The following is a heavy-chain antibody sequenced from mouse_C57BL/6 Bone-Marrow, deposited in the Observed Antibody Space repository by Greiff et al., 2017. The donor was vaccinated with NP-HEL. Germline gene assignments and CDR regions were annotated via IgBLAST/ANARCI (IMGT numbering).Heavy chain of an antibody. CDR3: TRWAYGSSYDWYFDV. Sequence: VQVVESGAELVRPGASVTLSCKASGYTFTDYEMHWVKQTPVHGLEWIGAIDPETGGTAYNQKFKGKAILTADKSSSTAYMELRSLTSEDSAVYYCTRWAYGSSYDWYFDVWGTGTTVTVSS. J-gene: IGHJ1*03. D-gene: IGHD1-1*01. V-gene: IGHV1-15*01. CDR1: GYTFTDYE. CDR2: IDPETGGT.